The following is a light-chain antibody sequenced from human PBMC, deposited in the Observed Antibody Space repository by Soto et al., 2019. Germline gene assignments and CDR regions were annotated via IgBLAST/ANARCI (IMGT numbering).Light chain of an antibody. CDR3: LQDNSCPLT. Sequence: DIQMTQSPPSLSASVGARVTITCRASQGIRNDLGWYQQKPGKGPKRLIYAAFSLQRGVTSRFSGSGSGTEFTLAITSLQPKDVATDYGLQDNSCPLTFGGGTKVESK. V-gene: IGKV1-17*01. CDR1: QGIRND. CDR2: AAF. J-gene: IGKJ4*01.